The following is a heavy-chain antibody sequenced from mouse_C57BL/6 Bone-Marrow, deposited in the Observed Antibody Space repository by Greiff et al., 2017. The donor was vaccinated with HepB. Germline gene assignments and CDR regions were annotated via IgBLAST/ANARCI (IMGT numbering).Heavy chain of an antibody. CDR3: ASSRLYDGYYLDY. Sequence: VQLQQPGAELVKPGASVKMSCKASGYTFTSYWITWVKQRPGQGLEWIGDIYPGSGSTNYNEKFKSKATLTVDTSSSTAYMQLSSLTSEDSAVYYCASSRLYDGYYLDYWGQGTTLTVSS. D-gene: IGHD2-3*01. J-gene: IGHJ2*01. V-gene: IGHV1-55*01. CDR1: GYTFTSYW. CDR2: IYPGSGST.